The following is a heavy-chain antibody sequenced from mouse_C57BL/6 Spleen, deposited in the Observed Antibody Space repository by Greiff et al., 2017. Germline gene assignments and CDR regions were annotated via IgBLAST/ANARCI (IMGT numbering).Heavy chain of an antibody. Sequence: QVQLKQSGPELVKPGASVTLSCKASGYTFTEYTIHWVKQRSGQGLVWIGWFYPGSGSIKYNAKFKDQATLTADTSSSTVYIERSRSTSDDAAVYFCSSHAGLDRYFDVWGKGTTLTVSS. V-gene: IGHV1-62-2*01. CDR1: GYTFTEYT. CDR3: SSHAGLDRYFDV. CDR2: FYPGSGSI. J-gene: IGHJ1*03.